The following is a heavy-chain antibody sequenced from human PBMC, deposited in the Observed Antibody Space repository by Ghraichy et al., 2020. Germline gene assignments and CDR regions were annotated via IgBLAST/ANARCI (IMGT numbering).Heavy chain of an antibody. Sequence: SETLSLTCAVSDGSFSGYYWNWIRQPPGRGLEWIGEINHSGNTNYNPSLKSRVTISLDTSQNPFSLKLSSVTAADTAGYYCARGVGASPWFAYWGQGTLVTVSS. CDR2: INHSGNT. CDR1: DGSFSGYY. J-gene: IGHJ4*02. V-gene: IGHV4-34*01. CDR3: ARGVGASPWFAY. D-gene: IGHD1-26*01.